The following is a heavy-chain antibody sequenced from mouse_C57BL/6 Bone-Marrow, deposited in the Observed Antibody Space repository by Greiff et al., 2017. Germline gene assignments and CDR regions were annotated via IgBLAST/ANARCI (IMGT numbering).Heavy chain of an antibody. V-gene: IGHV1-26*01. D-gene: IGHD2-3*01. Sequence: EVQLQQSGPELVKPGASVKISCKASGYTFTDYYMNWVKQSHGKSLEWIGDINPNNGGTSYNQKFKGKATLTVDKSSSTAYMELRSLTSEDSAVYYCARGWLPFDYWGKGTTLTVSS. CDR3: ARGWLPFDY. CDR1: GYTFTDYY. CDR2: INPNNGGT. J-gene: IGHJ2*01.